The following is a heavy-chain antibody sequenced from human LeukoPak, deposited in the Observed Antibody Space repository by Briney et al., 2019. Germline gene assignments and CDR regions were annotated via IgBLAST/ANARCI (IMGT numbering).Heavy chain of an antibody. CDR1: GFTFSSYW. CDR3: AGLGGHRQTYDY. V-gene: IGHV3-7*01. J-gene: IGHJ4*02. Sequence: PGGSLRLSCAASGFTFSSYWMSWVRQASGKGLEWVANIKQDGSEKYYVDSVKGRFTISRDNAKNSLYLQMNSLRAEDTAVYYCAGLGGHRQTYDYWGQGTLVTVSS. CDR2: IKQDGSEK. D-gene: IGHD3-16*01.